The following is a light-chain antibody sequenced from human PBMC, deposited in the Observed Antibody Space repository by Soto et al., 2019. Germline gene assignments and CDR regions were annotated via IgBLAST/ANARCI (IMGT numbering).Light chain of an antibody. CDR2: GAS. J-gene: IGKJ1*01. CDR1: QSVSTRS. Sequence: EIVLTQSPGTLSLSPGERATLSCRASQSVSTRSLAWYQQKPGQAPRLLISGASSRAADIPDRFSGSGSGTDFTLTINRLEPDDFEVYYCQQYDRSPRTFGQGTKGDI. V-gene: IGKV3-20*01. CDR3: QQYDRSPRT.